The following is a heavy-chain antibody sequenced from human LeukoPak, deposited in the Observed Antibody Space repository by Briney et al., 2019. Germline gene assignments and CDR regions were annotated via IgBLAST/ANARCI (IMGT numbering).Heavy chain of an antibody. CDR3: ARYIAAAGTFQH. J-gene: IGHJ1*01. D-gene: IGHD6-13*01. Sequence: GGSLRLSCAASGFTFSSYAMSWVRQAPGKGLEWVSAISGSGGSTYYADSVKGRFTISRDNSKNTLYLQMNSLRAEDTAVYYCARYIAAAGTFQHWGQGTLVTVSS. CDR1: GFTFSSYA. CDR2: ISGSGGST. V-gene: IGHV3-23*01.